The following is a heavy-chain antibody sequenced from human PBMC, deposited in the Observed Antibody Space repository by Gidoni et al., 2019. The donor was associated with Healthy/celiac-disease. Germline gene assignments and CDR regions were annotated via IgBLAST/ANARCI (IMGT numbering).Heavy chain of an antibody. CDR2: ISSSSSYI. CDR1: GCTFRSYS. Sequence: EGQLVEAGGGLVKRGGWLRVSGDASGCTFRSYSMNWVRQAPGKGPGEVSSISSSSSYIYYAASVKGRFTISRDNAKNSLYLQINSLRAEDTAVYYCARGRADYCDYGAFDIWGQGTMVTVSS. CDR3: ARGRADYCDYGAFDI. D-gene: IGHD4-17*01. V-gene: IGHV3-21*01. J-gene: IGHJ3*02.